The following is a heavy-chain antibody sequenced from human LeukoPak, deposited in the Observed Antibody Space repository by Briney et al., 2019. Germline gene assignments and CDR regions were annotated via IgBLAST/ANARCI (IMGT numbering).Heavy chain of an antibody. CDR1: GFTFSSYA. CDR3: AKDRTAVAGTYGHY. J-gene: IGHJ4*02. V-gene: IGHV3-23*01. CDR2: ISGSGGST. Sequence: QPGGSLRLSGAASGFTFSSYAMSWVRQAPGKGLEWVPAISGSGGSTYYADSVKGRFTISRDNSKNTLYLQMNSLRAEDTAVYYCAKDRTAVAGTYGHYWGQGTLVTVSS. D-gene: IGHD6-19*01.